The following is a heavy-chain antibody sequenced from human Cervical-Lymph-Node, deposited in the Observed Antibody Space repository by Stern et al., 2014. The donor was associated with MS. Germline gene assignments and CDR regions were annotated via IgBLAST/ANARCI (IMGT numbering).Heavy chain of an antibody. CDR2: ISDTGTT. CDR1: GGAVSDYY. J-gene: IGHJ2*01. V-gene: IGHV4-59*02. D-gene: IGHD2-21*02. CDR3: ARDPSTTASDWFFDL. Sequence: VQLQESGPGLVKPSETLSLTCTVSGGAVSDYYWTWLRQRPGKGLEWIGSISDTGTTNYIPSLHSRVTITLDTSQNQVSLRLRSVTAADTAVYYCARDPSTTASDWFFDLWGRGSLVTVSS.